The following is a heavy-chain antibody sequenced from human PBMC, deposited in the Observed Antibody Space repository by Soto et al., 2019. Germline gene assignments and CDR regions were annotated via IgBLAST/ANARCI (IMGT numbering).Heavy chain of an antibody. V-gene: IGHV1-69*13. D-gene: IGHD3-16*02. CDR1: GGTFSIYA. CDR3: ARDDHLIVIPHYYYYCGMDV. J-gene: IGHJ6*02. CDR2: IIPIFGTA. Sequence: GASLKVSCKASGGTFSIYAISWVRQAPGQGLEWMGGIIPIFGTANYAQKFQGRVTITADESTSTAYMELSSLRSEDTAVYYCARDDHLIVIPHYYYYCGMDVWGQGTTVTVSS.